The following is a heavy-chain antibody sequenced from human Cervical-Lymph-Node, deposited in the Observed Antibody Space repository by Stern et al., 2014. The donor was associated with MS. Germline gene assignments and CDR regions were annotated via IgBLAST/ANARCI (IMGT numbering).Heavy chain of an antibody. D-gene: IGHD1-1*01. CDR1: GGRFTSYA. J-gene: IGHJ5*02. CDR2: AIPTSGST. Sequence: QVQLVQSGAEVKKPGSSVNVSCTASGGRFTSYAISWVRQGPGQGLEWLGVAIPTSGSTNYAQKFQGRLTITADKSSNIAYMELRSLTTEDTAIYYCVERDAWFDPWGPGTLVTVSS. V-gene: IGHV1-69*06. CDR3: VERDAWFDP.